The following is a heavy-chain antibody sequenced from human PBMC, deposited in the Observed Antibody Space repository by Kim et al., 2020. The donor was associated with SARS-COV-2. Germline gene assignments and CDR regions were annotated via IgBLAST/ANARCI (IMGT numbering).Heavy chain of an antibody. J-gene: IGHJ2*01. CDR1: EISFNNYE. Sequence: GGSLRLSCKAPEISFNNYEMNWVRQAPGRGLEWLSYISSDITIIYYADSVEGRFSISRDNGKNTVSLQMNRLRVDDTAIYYCARGPGGGYSYVSNWFFYVWGRGPLVTVSS. D-gene: IGHD5-18*01. CDR2: ISSDITII. CDR3: ARGPGGGYSYVSNWFFYV. V-gene: IGHV3-48*01.